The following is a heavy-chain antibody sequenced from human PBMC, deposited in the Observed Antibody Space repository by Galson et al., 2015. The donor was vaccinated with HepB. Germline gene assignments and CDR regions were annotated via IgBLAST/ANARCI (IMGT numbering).Heavy chain of an antibody. J-gene: IGHJ3*02. CDR2: ISYDGSNK. CDR3: ARDQGPWLAYAFDI. Sequence: SLRLSCAASGFTFSSYAMHWVRQAPGKGLEWVAVISYDGSNKYYADSVKGRFTISRDNSKNTLYLQMNSLRAEDTAVYYCARDQGPWLAYAFDIWGQGTMVTVSS. D-gene: IGHD6-19*01. CDR1: GFTFSSYA. V-gene: IGHV3-30*04.